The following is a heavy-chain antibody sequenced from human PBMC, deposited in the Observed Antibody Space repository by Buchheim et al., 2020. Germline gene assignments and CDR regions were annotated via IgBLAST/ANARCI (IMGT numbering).Heavy chain of an antibody. CDR3: VTGNAYRFDY. J-gene: IGHJ4*02. V-gene: IGHV3-23*01. Sequence: EVQLLESGGGLVQSGGSLRLSCAASGDTFTSYTMGWVRQAPGKGLEWLSCISGSGVSTFYADAVKGRCTVSRDNSKRTLYMQLNSLRAEDTAMYYCVTGNAYRFDYWGQGAL. CDR1: GDTFTSYT. D-gene: IGHD1-14*01. CDR2: ISGSGVST.